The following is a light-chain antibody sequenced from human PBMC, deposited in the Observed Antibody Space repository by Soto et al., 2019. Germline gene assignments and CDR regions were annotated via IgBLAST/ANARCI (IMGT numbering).Light chain of an antibody. V-gene: IGLV2-14*01. CDR1: SGDVGAYNY. CDR3: SSYTSSSTLL. CDR2: DVS. Sequence: QSALTQPASVSRSPGQSIAISCTGTSGDVGAYNYVSWYQQHPGKAPKLMIHDVSNRPSGVSNRFSGSKSGNTASLTISGLQAEDEADYYCSSYTSSSTLLFGGGTKVTVL. J-gene: IGLJ2*01.